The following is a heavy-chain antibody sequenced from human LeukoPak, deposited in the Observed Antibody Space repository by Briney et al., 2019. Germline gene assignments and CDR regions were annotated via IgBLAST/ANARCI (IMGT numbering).Heavy chain of an antibody. Sequence: GGSLRLSCAASGFTFSDYYMSWIRQAPGKGLEWVSYISSSGSTIYYADSVKGQFTISRDNAKNSLYLQMNSLRAEDTAVYYCARGSDSSGYYYSPTFDYWGQGTLVTVSS. D-gene: IGHD3-22*01. J-gene: IGHJ4*02. CDR2: ISSSGSTI. CDR1: GFTFSDYY. CDR3: ARGSDSSGYYYSPTFDY. V-gene: IGHV3-11*01.